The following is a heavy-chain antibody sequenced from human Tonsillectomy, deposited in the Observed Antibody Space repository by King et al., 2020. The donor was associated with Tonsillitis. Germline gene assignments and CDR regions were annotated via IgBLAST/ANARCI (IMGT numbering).Heavy chain of an antibody. J-gene: IGHJ4*02. CDR1: GFTLSSYA. CDR2: MSGGGGGT. D-gene: IGHD3-9*01. CDR3: AKTAGYYSENYFYY. Sequence: VQLVESGGGLVQPGGSLRLSCAASGFTLSSYAMSWVRQAPGKGLEWVSGMSGGGGGTYYADSVKGRVTMSRDNSKNTMYLQMNSLRAEDTAVYYCAKTAGYYSENYFYYWGQGTLVTVSS. V-gene: IGHV3-23*04.